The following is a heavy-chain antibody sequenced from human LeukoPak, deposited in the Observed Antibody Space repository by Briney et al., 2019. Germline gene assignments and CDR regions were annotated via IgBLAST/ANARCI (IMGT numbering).Heavy chain of an antibody. V-gene: IGHV3-7*01. CDR3: ARDYGGHSGNCFDY. D-gene: IGHD4-23*01. CDR1: GFTFSSYW. CDR2: IKQDGSEK. J-gene: IGHJ4*02. Sequence: GGSLRLSCAASGFTFSSYWMSWVRQAPGKGLEWVANIKQDGSEKYYVDSVKGRFTISRDNAKNSLYLQMTGLRAEDTAVYYCARDYGGHSGNCFDYWGQGNLVTVSS.